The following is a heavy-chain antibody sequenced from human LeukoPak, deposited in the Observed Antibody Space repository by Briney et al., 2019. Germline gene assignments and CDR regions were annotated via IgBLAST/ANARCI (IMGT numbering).Heavy chain of an antibody. CDR3: ASATRLFSGYSRYQRTNWFDP. V-gene: IGHV4-59*01. CDR2: IYYSGST. D-gene: IGHD5-12*01. Sequence: SANLSLTCSGSGGSISSYDWRWLRQPQGKRLEWIGYIYYSGSTNYNPSLKSRVTISVDTSKNQFSLKLSSVTAADTAVYYCASATRLFSGYSRYQRTNWFDPWGQGTLVSVSS. CDR1: GGSISSYD. J-gene: IGHJ5*02.